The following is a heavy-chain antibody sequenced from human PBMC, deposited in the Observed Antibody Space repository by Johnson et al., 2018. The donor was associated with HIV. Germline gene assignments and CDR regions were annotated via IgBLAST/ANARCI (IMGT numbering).Heavy chain of an antibody. CDR1: GFTFSSYA. J-gene: IGHJ3*02. V-gene: IGHV3-NL1*01. Sequence: QVQLVESGGGVVQPGRSLRLSCAASGFTFSSYAIHWVRQAPGKGLEWVSGIYWNGGSTGYADSVKGRFTISRDNAKNSLYLQINSLRAEDTAVYYCAKGRARTAARQPRGDAFDIWGQGTMVTVSS. D-gene: IGHD6-6*01. CDR3: AKGRARTAARQPRGDAFDI. CDR2: IYWNGGST.